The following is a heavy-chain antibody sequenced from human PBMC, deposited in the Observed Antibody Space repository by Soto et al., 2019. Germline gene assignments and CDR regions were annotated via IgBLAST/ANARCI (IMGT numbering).Heavy chain of an antibody. CDR1: GFTVSSNY. V-gene: IGHV3-53*01. D-gene: IGHD2-2*01. CDR3: AKDVLRRYQPLYYYYGMDV. J-gene: IGHJ6*02. CDR2: IYSGGST. Sequence: GGSLRLSCAASGFTVSSNYMSWVRQAPGKGLEWVSVIYSGGSTYYADSVKGRFTISRDNSKNTLYLQMNSLRAEDTAVYYCAKDVLRRYQPLYYYYGMDVWGQGTTVTVSS.